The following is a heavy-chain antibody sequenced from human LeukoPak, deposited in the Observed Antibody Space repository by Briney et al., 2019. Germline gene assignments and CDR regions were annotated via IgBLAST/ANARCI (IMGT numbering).Heavy chain of an antibody. V-gene: IGHV3-30*04. CDR2: ISYDGSDT. Sequence: GGSLRLSCAASGFTLSTYAMHWVRQAPGEGLEWVAVISYDGSDTYYADSVKGRFTISRDSSKNTLYLQMISLRAEDTAVYYCARADFYGSGSHPPGGFDYWGQGTLVTVSS. D-gene: IGHD3-10*01. CDR1: GFTLSTYA. CDR3: ARADFYGSGSHPPGGFDY. J-gene: IGHJ4*02.